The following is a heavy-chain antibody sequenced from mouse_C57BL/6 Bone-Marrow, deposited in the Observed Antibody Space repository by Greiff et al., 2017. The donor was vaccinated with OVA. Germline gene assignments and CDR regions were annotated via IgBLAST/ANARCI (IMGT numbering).Heavy chain of an antibody. D-gene: IGHD2-1*01. Sequence: QVQLQQPGAELVMPGASVKLSCKASGYTFTSYWMHWVKQRPGQGLEWIGEIDPSDSYTNYNQKFKGKSTLAVDKSSSTAYMQLSRLTSEDSAVDYCARTDLLWYHYYAMDYWGQGTSVTVSS. CDR2: IDPSDSYT. CDR3: ARTDLLWYHYYAMDY. CDR1: GYTFTSYW. V-gene: IGHV1-69*01. J-gene: IGHJ4*01.